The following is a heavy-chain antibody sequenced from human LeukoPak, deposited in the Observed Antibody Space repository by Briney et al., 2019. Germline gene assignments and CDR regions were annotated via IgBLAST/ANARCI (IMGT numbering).Heavy chain of an antibody. D-gene: IGHD3-3*01. CDR1: GYSFTSYW. CDR3: ARRSYDFWSGYYTYYFDY. Sequence: GESLKISRKGSGYSFTSYWIGWVRQLPGKGLEWMGIIYPGDSDTRYSPSFQGQVTISADKSISTAYLQWSSLKASDTAMYYCARRSYDFWSGYYTYYFDYWGQGTLVTVSS. J-gene: IGHJ4*02. V-gene: IGHV5-51*01. CDR2: IYPGDSDT.